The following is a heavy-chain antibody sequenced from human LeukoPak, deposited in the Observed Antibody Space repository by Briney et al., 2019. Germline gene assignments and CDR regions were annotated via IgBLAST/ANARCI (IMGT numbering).Heavy chain of an antibody. Sequence: GESLKISCKGSGYSFTSYWIGWVRQMPGKGLEWMGIIYPGDSDTRYSPSFQGQVTISADKSISTAYLQWSSLKASDTAMYYCARPLVGATPLFAFDIWGQGTMVTVSS. D-gene: IGHD1-26*01. CDR2: IYPGDSDT. CDR1: GYSFTSYW. CDR3: ARPLVGATPLFAFDI. J-gene: IGHJ3*02. V-gene: IGHV5-51*01.